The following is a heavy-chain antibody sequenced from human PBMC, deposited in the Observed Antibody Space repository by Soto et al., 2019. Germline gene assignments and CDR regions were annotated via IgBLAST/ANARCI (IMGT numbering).Heavy chain of an antibody. J-gene: IGHJ6*02. Sequence: QMQLVESGEGVVQPGNSLRLSCAASGFIFSNYAMHWVRQAPGKGLEWVALISYDGRYIYYADSVKGRFAISRDNSKKTVELLMNSLRREDTAVYYCARDVTDYVLDVWGQGTTVNVSS. CDR3: ARDVTDYVLDV. V-gene: IGHV3-30*03. CDR1: GFIFSNYA. D-gene: IGHD3-9*01. CDR2: ISYDGRYI.